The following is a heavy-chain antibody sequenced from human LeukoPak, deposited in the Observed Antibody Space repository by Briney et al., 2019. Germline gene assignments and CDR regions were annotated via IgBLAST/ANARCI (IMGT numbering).Heavy chain of an antibody. Sequence: SETLSLTCTVSGGSISSGGYYWSWIRQHPGKGLEWIGYIYYSGSTYYNPSLKSRVSISVDTSKNQFSRKLSSVTAADTAVYYCARGAGLLWFGEWFDPWGQGTLVTVSS. CDR2: IYYSGST. V-gene: IGHV4-31*03. J-gene: IGHJ5*02. D-gene: IGHD3-10*01. CDR3: ARGAGLLWFGEWFDP. CDR1: GGSISSGGYY.